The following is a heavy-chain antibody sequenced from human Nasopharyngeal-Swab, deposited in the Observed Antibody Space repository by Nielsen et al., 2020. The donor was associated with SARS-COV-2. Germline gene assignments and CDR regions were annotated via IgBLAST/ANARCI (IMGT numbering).Heavy chain of an antibody. Sequence: GESLKISCAASGFTFSSYAMNWVRQAPGKGLEWVSGITVIGRSPYYGDSVKGRFTLSRDNSKNTLYLQMNSLRAEDTAVYYCAKGQGADWYFDLWGRGTLVTVSS. V-gene: IGHV3-23*01. J-gene: IGHJ2*01. CDR3: AKGQGADWYFDL. CDR2: ITVIGRSP. CDR1: GFTFSSYA.